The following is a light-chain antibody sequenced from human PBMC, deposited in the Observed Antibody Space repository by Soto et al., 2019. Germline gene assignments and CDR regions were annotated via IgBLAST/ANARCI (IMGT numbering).Light chain of an antibody. J-gene: IGKJ1*01. CDR2: GAS. Sequence: EIVMPQSPATLSVSPGERATLYCRASPSVSSILDWYQQKPGQAPRLLIYGASTRATGIPARFSGSRSGREVTHTISCLQSDDFAIYFCQQYNNWPPYRTFGQGTTVEIK. CDR1: PSVSSI. CDR3: QQYNNWPPYRT. V-gene: IGKV3-15*01.